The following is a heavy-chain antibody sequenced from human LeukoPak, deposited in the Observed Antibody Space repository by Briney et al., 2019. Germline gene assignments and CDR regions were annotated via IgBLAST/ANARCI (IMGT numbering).Heavy chain of an antibody. CDR3: AELGITMIGGV. V-gene: IGHV3-7*01. D-gene: IGHD3-10*02. CDR2: INQDESEK. CDR1: GMTFENYW. J-gene: IGHJ6*04. Sequence: PGGSLRLSCAVSGMTFENYWMSWFRQTPGKGLEWVATINQDESEKYYLDSVKGRFTISRDNAKNSLYLQMNSLRAEDTAVYYCAELGITMIGGVWGKGTTVTISS.